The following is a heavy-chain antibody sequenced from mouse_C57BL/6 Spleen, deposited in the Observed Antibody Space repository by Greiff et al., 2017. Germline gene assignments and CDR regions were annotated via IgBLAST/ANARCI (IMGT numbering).Heavy chain of an antibody. J-gene: IGHJ2*01. CDR2: INPNNGGT. V-gene: IGHV1-18*01. D-gene: IGHD2-10*01. CDR1: GYTFTDYN. Sequence: VQLQQSGPELVQPGASVKIPCKASGYTFTDYNMDWVKQSHGKSLEWIGDINPNNGGTIYNQKFKGKATLTVDTSSSTAYMELRSLTSEDTAVYYCARRKPYYGNFYDYWGQGTTLTVSS. CDR3: ARRKPYYGNFYDY.